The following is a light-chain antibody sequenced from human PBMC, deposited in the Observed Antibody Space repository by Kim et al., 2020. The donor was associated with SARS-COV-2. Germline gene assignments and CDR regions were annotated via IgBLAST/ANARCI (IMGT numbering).Light chain of an antibody. CDR2: DAS. CDR3: QQFSTYPLT. V-gene: IGKV1-13*02. J-gene: IGKJ4*01. Sequence: AILLTQSPSSLSASVGGRVTITCRASQGISSALAWYRHKPGKAPKLLIYDASVLGSGVPLRFSGSGSGTDFTLTISSLQPEDFATYFCQQFSTYPLTFGGGTKVDI. CDR1: QGISSA.